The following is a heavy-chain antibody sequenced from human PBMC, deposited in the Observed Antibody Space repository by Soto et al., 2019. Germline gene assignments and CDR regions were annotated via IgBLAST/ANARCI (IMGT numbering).Heavy chain of an antibody. Sequence: SETLSLTCVVSGHSINSAYYWGWIRQPPGKGLEWIGSMYHSGGNFYNPSLQSRVSMSMVTSKNQFSLKLRSATAADTAVYYCAAYDFSGAAAFDIWGRGTRVTV. J-gene: IGHJ3*02. CDR1: GHSINSAYY. CDR3: AAYDFSGAAAFDI. D-gene: IGHD3-16*01. CDR2: MYHSGGN. V-gene: IGHV4-38-2*01.